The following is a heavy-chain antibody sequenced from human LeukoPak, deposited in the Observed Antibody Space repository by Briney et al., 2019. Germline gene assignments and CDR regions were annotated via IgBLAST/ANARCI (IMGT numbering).Heavy chain of an antibody. J-gene: IGHJ4*02. D-gene: IGHD5-24*01. CDR2: ISGSDSST. CDR1: GFTFDDYA. V-gene: IGHV3-23*01. CDR3: AKVISDGRWLQFPIYYFDY. Sequence: GGSLRLSCAASGFTFDDYAMHWVRQAPGKGLEWVSTISGSDSSTHYADSVKGRFTISRDNSKNTLYLQMNSLRADDTAVYYCAKVISDGRWLQFPIYYFDYWGQGTLVTVSS.